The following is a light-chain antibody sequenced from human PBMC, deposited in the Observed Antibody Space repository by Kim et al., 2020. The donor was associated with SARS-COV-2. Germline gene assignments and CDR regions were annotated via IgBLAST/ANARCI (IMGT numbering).Light chain of an antibody. CDR2: QDS. Sequence: VSPGQTASITCSGDKLGDKYACWYQQKPGQSPVLVIYQDSKPPSGIPERFSGSNSGNTATLTISGTQAMDEADYYCQAWDSSTAVFGGGTQLTVL. CDR3: QAWDSSTAV. J-gene: IGLJ3*02. V-gene: IGLV3-1*01. CDR1: KLGDKY.